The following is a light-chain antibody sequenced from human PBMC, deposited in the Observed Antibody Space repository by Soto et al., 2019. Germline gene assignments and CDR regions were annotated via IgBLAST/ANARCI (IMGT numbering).Light chain of an antibody. CDR2: KAS. V-gene: IGKV1-5*03. CDR1: QSISSW. CDR3: QQYHSYSLT. Sequence: DIQMTQSPSTLSASVGDRVTITCRASQSISSWLAWYQQKPGKAPKLLIYKASSLESGVPSRFIGSGSETEFNLTISILQADDFATYYCQQYHSYSLTFGQGTKVEIK. J-gene: IGKJ1*01.